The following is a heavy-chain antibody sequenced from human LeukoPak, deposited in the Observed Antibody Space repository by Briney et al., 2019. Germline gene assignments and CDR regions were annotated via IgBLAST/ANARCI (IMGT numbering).Heavy chain of an antibody. CDR2: IYYSGST. D-gene: IGHD3-10*01. CDR3: ARHRGESDFDY. J-gene: IGHJ4*02. V-gene: IGHV4-59*08. CDR1: GGSISSYY. Sequence: SETLSLTCTVSGGSISSYYWSWIRQPPGKGLEWIGYIYYSGSTNYNPSLKSRVTISVDTSKNQFSLKLSSVTAADTAVYYCARHRGESDFDYWGQGTLVTVSS.